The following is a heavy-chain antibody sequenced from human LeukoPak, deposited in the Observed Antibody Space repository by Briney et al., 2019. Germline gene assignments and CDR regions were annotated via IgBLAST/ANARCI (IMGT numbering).Heavy chain of an antibody. D-gene: IGHD3-3*01. CDR1: GGSISSYY. CDR2: IYYSGST. V-gene: IGHV4-59*01. J-gene: IGHJ4*02. Sequence: SETLSLTCTVSGGSISSYYWSWIRQPPGKGLEWIGYIYYSGSTNYNPSLKSRVTISVDTSKNQFSLKLSSLTAADTAVYYCAREGFWSGSFDYWGQGTLVTVSS. CDR3: AREGFWSGSFDY.